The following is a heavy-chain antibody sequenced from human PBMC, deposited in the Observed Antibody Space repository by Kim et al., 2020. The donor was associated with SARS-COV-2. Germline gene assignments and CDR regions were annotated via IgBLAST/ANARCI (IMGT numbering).Heavy chain of an antibody. CDR3: ARDGAVTMIVVVVAPYYYYGMDV. Sequence: GGSLRLSCAASGFTFSSYSMNWVRQAPGKGLEWVSSISSSSSYIYYADSVKGRFTISRDNAKNSLYLQMNSLRAEDTAVYYCARDGAVTMIVVVVAPYYYYGMDVWGQGTTVTVSS. CDR2: ISSSSSYI. V-gene: IGHV3-21*01. CDR1: GFTFSSYS. D-gene: IGHD3-22*01. J-gene: IGHJ6*02.